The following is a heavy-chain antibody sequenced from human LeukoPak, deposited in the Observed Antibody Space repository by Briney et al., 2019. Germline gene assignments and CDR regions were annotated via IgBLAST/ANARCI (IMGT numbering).Heavy chain of an antibody. V-gene: IGHV3-43D*04. CDR1: GFTFDDYA. J-gene: IGHJ4*02. D-gene: IGHD2-2*01. Sequence: PGGSLRLSCAASGFTFDDYAMHWVRQAPGKGLGWVSLFSWDGGSTYYADSVKGRFTISRDNSKNSLYLQMNSLRAGDTALYYCAKDHCSSTSCYADYWGQGTLVTVSS. CDR2: FSWDGGST. CDR3: AKDHCSSTSCYADY.